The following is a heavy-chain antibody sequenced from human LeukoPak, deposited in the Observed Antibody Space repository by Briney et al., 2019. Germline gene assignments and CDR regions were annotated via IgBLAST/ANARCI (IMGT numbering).Heavy chain of an antibody. Sequence: SETLSLTCTVSGGSISSSSYYWGWIRQPPGKGLEWIGSIYYSGSTYYNPSLKSRVTISVDTSKNQFSLKLSSVTAADTAVYYCARYLAYCGGDCYSRHDPFDYWGQGTLVTVSS. V-gene: IGHV4-39*01. CDR1: GGSISSSSYY. D-gene: IGHD2-21*01. J-gene: IGHJ4*02. CDR2: IYYSGST. CDR3: ARYLAYCGGDCYSRHDPFDY.